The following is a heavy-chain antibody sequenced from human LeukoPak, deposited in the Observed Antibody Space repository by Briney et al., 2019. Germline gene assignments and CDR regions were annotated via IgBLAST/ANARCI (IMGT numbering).Heavy chain of an antibody. J-gene: IGHJ5*02. CDR1: GGSISSGSCY. V-gene: IGHV4-61*02. Sequence: SETLSLTCTVSGGSISSGSCYWSWIRQPAGKGLEWIGRIYTSGSTNYNPSLKSRVTISVDTSKNQFSLKLSSATAADTAVYYCEREPILNYNWFDPWGQGTLVTVSS. D-gene: IGHD1-7*01. CDR3: EREPILNYNWFDP. CDR2: IYTSGST.